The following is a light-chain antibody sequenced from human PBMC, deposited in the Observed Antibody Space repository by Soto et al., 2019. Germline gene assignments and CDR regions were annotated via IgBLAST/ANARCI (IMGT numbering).Light chain of an antibody. CDR2: YTS. CDR1: QSISSW. Sequence: DIQMTQSPSTLSASVGDRVTITCRASQSISSWLSWCQQKPGKAPKLLIYYTSNLASGVPSRFSGSGSGTEFALTISRLQPDDFATYFCQQYMSFDLTFGGGTRVEVK. CDR3: QQYMSFDLT. V-gene: IGKV1-5*03. J-gene: IGKJ4*01.